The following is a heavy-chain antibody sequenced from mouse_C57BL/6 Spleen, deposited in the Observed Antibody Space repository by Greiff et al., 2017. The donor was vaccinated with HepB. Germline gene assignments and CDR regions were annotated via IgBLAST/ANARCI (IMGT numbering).Heavy chain of an antibody. Sequence: VQLVESGAELVRPGASVTLSCKASGYTFTDYEMHWVKQTPVHGLEWIGAIDPETGGTAYNQKFKGKAILTADKSSSASYMERRSLTSEDSAVYYGTTYYYGSSYERYAMDYWGQGTSVTVSS. J-gene: IGHJ4*01. CDR3: TTYYYGSSYERYAMDY. CDR1: GYTFTDYE. D-gene: IGHD1-1*01. CDR2: IDPETGGT. V-gene: IGHV1-15*01.